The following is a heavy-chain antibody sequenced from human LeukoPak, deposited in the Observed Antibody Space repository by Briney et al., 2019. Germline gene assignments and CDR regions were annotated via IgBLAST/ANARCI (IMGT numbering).Heavy chain of an antibody. CDR3: ARGGYSSSWYREDAFDI. Sequence: SETLSLTCTVSGGSISSYYWSWIRQPAGKGLEWIGRIYTSGSTNYNPSLKSRVTISVDTSKNQFSLKLSSVTAADTAVYYCARGGYSSSWYREDAFDIWGQGAMVTVSS. CDR1: GGSISSYY. CDR2: IYTSGST. V-gene: IGHV4-4*07. D-gene: IGHD6-13*01. J-gene: IGHJ3*02.